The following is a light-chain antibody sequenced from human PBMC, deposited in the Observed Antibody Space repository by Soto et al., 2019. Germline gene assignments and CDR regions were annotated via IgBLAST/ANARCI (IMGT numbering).Light chain of an antibody. CDR3: QQYGNSLTWT. CDR2: ATX. V-gene: IGKV3-20*01. Sequence: IVLTQSPGTLSLSPGESATLSCRASQSLSSRYPAGYVQKPGQAPRPLXXATXSRATDVPDRFIGSGSGTDFTLTISRLEPEDFPVYYCQQYGNSLTWTFGQGTKVDI. J-gene: IGKJ1*01. CDR1: QSLSSRY.